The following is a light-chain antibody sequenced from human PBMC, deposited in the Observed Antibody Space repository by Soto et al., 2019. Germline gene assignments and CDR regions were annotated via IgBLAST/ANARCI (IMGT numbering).Light chain of an antibody. CDR2: GAS. CDR3: RQYGSSSWT. CDR1: QSVSSSY. J-gene: IGKJ1*01. V-gene: IGKV3-20*01. Sequence: EIVFTQSPGTLCLSPGERATLSCTASQSVSSSYLSWYHQQPGQAPRRLIYGASCRATGSPDRVSGSRSGRDVTLTIRRLVHEDVAAYYCRQYGSSSWTFGQGTKVDIK.